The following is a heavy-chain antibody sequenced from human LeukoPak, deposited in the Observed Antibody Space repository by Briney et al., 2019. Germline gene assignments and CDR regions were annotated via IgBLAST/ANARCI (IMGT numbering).Heavy chain of an antibody. CDR3: AIYYDILTGPFDP. CDR1: GYTFTSYY. CDR2: INPSGGST. J-gene: IGHJ5*02. V-gene: IGHV1-46*01. Sequence: ASVKVSCKASGYTFTSYYMHWVRQAPGQGLEWMGIINPSGGSTSYAQKFQGRVTITAHESTSTADMELSSLRSEDTAVYYCAIYYDILTGPFDPWGQGTLVTVPS. D-gene: IGHD3-9*01.